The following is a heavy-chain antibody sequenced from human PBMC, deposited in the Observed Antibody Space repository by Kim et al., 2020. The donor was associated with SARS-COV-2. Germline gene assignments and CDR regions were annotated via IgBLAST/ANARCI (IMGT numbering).Heavy chain of an antibody. D-gene: IGHD6-13*01. CDR2: IYYSGST. J-gene: IGHJ4*02. CDR1: GGSISSYY. V-gene: IGHV4-59*08. Sequence: SETLSLTCTVSGGSISSYYWSWIRQPPGKGLEWIGYIYYSGSTNYNPSLKSRVTISVDTSKNQFSLKLSSVTAADTAVYYCARHARMSAAGRTWVDYWGQGTLVTVSS. CDR3: ARHARMSAAGRTWVDY.